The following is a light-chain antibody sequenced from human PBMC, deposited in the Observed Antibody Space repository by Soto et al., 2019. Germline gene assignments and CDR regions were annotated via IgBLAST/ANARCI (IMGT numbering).Light chain of an antibody. CDR3: QQSNNWPLT. CDR1: QSISSD. V-gene: IGKV3-15*01. Sequence: ETVMTQSPATLSVSPGERATLSCSASQSISSDLAWYQQKPGQAPRLLIYGASTTATGIPGRFSGSGSGREFTLTISRLHSEDFAVYYCQQSNNWPLTFGPGIKLEIK. CDR2: GAS. J-gene: IGKJ2*01.